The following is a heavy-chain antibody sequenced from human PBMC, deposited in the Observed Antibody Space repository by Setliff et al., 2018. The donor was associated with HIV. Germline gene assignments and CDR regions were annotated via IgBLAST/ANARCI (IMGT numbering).Heavy chain of an antibody. Sequence: ASVKVSCKASGYDFTLRYIHWVRQATGQGLEWLGMINPDSDKITVYAQQVQGRVAMTRDKSTSTVYMELSGLTSADSAIYYCARYYYQSRSYIDAYDIWGQGTEVTVSS. J-gene: IGHJ3*02. CDR1: GYDFTLRY. CDR2: INPDSDKIT. V-gene: IGHV1-46*01. D-gene: IGHD3-3*01. CDR3: ARYYYQSRSYIDAYDI.